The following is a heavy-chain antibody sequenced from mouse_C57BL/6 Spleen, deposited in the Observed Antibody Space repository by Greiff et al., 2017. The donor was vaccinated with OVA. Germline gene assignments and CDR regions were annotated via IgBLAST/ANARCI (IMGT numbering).Heavy chain of an antibody. CDR1: GYSITSGYY. J-gene: IGHJ1*03. CDR3: AREGGVYWYFDV. Sequence: DVQLQESGPGLVKPSQSLSLTCSVTGYSITSGYYWNWIRQFPGNKLEWMGYISYDGSNNYNPSLKNRISITRDTSKNQFFLKLNSVTTEDTATYYCAREGGVYWYFDVWGTGTTVTVSS. V-gene: IGHV3-6*01. CDR2: ISYDGSN.